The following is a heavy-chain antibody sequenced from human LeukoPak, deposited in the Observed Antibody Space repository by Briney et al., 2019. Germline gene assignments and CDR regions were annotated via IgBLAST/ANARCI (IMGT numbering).Heavy chain of an antibody. CDR3: ARVGYSSTSPSLGY. V-gene: IGHV4-61*02. Sequence: KASETLSLTCTVSGGSISSGSYYWSWIRQPAGKGLEWIGRIYTSGSTNYNPSLKSRVTISVDTSKNQFSLKLSSVTAADTAVYYCARVGYSSTSPSLGYWGQGTLVTVSS. CDR2: IYTSGST. J-gene: IGHJ4*02. D-gene: IGHD6-6*01. CDR1: GGSISSGSYY.